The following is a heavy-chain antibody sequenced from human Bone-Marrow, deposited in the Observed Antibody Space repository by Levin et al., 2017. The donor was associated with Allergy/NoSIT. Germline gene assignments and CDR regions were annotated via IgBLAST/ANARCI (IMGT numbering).Heavy chain of an antibody. V-gene: IGHV4-30-4*01. CDR2: IYYSGST. Sequence: KTSETLSLTCTVSGGSISSGYSYWSWIRQPPGKGLEWIGHIYYSGSTYYKPSLKSRLTISVDTSKNQFSLKLTSMIIADTAVYYWARALDNWNYGLDDWGQGTRVTVSS. CDR3: ARALDNWNYGLDD. D-gene: IGHD1-7*01. CDR1: GGSISSGYSY. J-gene: IGHJ4*02.